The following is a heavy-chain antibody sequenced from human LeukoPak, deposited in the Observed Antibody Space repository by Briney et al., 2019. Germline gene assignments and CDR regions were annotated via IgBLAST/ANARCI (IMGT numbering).Heavy chain of an antibody. J-gene: IGHJ4*02. V-gene: IGHV4-4*02. CDR2: IYHSGST. CDR3: ASVKYGSGNYFDY. CDR1: GGSISSSNW. D-gene: IGHD3-10*01. Sequence: SETLSLTCAVSGGSISSSNWWSWVRQPPGKGLEWIGEIYHSGSTNYNPSLKSRVTISVDKSKNQFSLKLSSVTAADTAVYYCASVKYGSGNYFDYWGQGTPVTVSS.